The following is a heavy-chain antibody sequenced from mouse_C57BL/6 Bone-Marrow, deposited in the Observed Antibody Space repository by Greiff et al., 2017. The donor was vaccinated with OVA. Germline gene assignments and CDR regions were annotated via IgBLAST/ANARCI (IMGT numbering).Heavy chain of an antibody. Sequence: QVQLQQSGAELVRPGTSVKLSCKASGYTFTSYWMHWVKQRPGQGLEWIGVIDPSDSYTNYNQKFKGKATLTVDTSSSTAYMQLSSLTSEDSAVYYCARTVAYYGSSSWFAYWGQGTLVTVSA. CDR2: IDPSDSYT. J-gene: IGHJ3*01. D-gene: IGHD1-1*01. CDR3: ARTVAYYGSSSWFAY. CDR1: GYTFTSYW. V-gene: IGHV1-59*01.